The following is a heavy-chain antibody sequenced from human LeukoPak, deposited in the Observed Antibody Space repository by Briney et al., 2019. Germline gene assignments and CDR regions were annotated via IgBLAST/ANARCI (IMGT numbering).Heavy chain of an antibody. CDR1: GFTFTNYW. CDR3: VRDPVDY. CDR2: IKQDASDK. V-gene: IGHV3-7*01. J-gene: IGHJ4*02. Sequence: PGGSLRLSCAASGFTFTNYWMSWVRQAPGKGLEWVASIKQDASDKYYVDSVKGRFTISRDNAKNSLFLLMISLRAEDTALYYCVRDPVDYWGQGILVTVSS.